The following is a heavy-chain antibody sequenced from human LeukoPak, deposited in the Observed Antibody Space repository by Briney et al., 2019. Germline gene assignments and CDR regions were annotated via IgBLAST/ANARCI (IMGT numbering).Heavy chain of an antibody. CDR2: IYPGDSDT. D-gene: IGHD6-13*01. J-gene: IGHJ3*02. V-gene: IGHV5-51*01. Sequence: GESLKISCKASGYSFTSYWIGWVRQMPGKGLEWMGIIYPGDSDTTYSPSFQGQVTISADKSISTAYLQWSSLKASDTAMYYCARLIAAAGTEEAFDIWGQGTMVTVSS. CDR1: GYSFTSYW. CDR3: ARLIAAAGTEEAFDI.